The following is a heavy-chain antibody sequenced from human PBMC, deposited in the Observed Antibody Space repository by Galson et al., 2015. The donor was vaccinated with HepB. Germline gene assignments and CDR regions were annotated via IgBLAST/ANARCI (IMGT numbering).Heavy chain of an antibody. Sequence: SLRLSCAASGFTFSSYAMSWVRQAPGKGLEWVSAISGSGGSTYYADSVKGRFTISRDNSKNTLYLQMNSLRAEDTAVYYCAKDFRGDGVVVVDAAIDYWGQGTLVTVSS. CDR2: ISGSGGST. D-gene: IGHD2-15*01. V-gene: IGHV3-23*01. CDR1: GFTFSSYA. J-gene: IGHJ4*02. CDR3: AKDFRGDGVVVVDAAIDY.